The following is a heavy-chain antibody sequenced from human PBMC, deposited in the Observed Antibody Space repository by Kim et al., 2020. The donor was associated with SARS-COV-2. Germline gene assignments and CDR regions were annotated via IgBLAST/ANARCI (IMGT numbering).Heavy chain of an antibody. CDR2: IIPIFGTA. D-gene: IGHD3-9*01. V-gene: IGHV1-69*13. Sequence: SVKVSCKASGGTFSSYAISWVRQAPGQGLEWMGGIIPIFGTANYAQKFQGRVTITADESTSTAYMELSSLRSEDTAVYYCARGRDDILTGYLGAGKNAFDIWGQGTMVTVSS. CDR1: GGTFSSYA. J-gene: IGHJ3*02. CDR3: ARGRDDILTGYLGAGKNAFDI.